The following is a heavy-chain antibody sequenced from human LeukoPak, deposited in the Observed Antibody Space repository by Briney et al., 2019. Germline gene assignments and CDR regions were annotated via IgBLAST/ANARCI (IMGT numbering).Heavy chain of an antibody. CDR1: GFTFSNAW. V-gene: IGHV3-15*05. CDR2: IKSKTDGGTT. J-gene: IGHJ5*02. D-gene: IGHD2-21*01. CDR3: TIGHQIVAGWFDP. Sequence: GGSLRLSCAAFGFTFSNAWMSWVRQAPGKGLEWVGRIKSKTDGGTTDYAAPVKGRFTISRDDSKNTLYVQMNSLKTEDTAVYYCTIGHQIVAGWFDPWGQGTLVTVSS.